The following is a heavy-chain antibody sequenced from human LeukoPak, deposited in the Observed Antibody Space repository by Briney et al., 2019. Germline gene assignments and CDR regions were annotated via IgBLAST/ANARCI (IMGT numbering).Heavy chain of an antibody. Sequence: GGSLRLSCVASGFTFSNYGMHWVRQAPGKGLEWVATITYDGSSEYYADSVKDRFTVSRDNSKNTLYLQMSSLKTEDTAVYYCAKRGDGGHKSLEYWGQGTLVTVSS. V-gene: IGHV3-30*18. CDR3: AKRGDGGHKSLEY. J-gene: IGHJ4*02. CDR2: ITYDGSSE. D-gene: IGHD3-16*01. CDR1: GFTFSNYG.